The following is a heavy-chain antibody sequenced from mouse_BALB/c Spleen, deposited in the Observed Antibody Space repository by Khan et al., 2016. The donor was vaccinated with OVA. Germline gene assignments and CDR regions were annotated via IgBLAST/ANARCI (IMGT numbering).Heavy chain of an antibody. Sequence: EVQLQESGPGLVKPSQSLSLTCSVTGYSITSGYFWNWIRQFPGNKLEWVGYIRYDGGQNYNPSLKNRISITRDTSKNQFFLKLNSVPAADTATYYCARGGSSGPAWLAYWGQGTLVTVSA. J-gene: IGHJ3*01. CDR1: GYSITSGYF. CDR2: IRYDGGQ. CDR3: ARGGSSGPAWLAY. V-gene: IGHV3-6*02. D-gene: IGHD3-1*01.